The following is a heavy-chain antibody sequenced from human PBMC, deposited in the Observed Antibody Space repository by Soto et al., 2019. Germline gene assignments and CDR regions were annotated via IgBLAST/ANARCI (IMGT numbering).Heavy chain of an antibody. CDR2: IIPIFGTA. CDR1: GGTLSSYA. J-gene: IGHJ6*02. V-gene: IGHV1-69*13. D-gene: IGHD2-21*01. Sequence: ASVKVSCKASGGTLSSYAISWVRQAHGQGLEWMGGIIPIFGTANYAQKFQGRVTITADESTSTAYMELSSLRSEDTAVYFCAKAHVVMNAIPLSYYYYGLDVWGQGTTVTVSS. CDR3: AKAHVVMNAIPLSYYYYGLDV.